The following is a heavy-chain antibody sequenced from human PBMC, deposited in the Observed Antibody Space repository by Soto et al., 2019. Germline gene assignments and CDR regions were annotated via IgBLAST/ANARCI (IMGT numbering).Heavy chain of an antibody. CDR1: GGSISSRNW. CDR2: IYHSGST. CDR3: ARMGGSGYSYGVIDY. V-gene: IGHV4-4*02. J-gene: IGHJ4*02. D-gene: IGHD5-18*01. Sequence: QVQLQESGPGLVKPSGTLSLTCAVSGGSISSRNWWSWVRQPPGKGLEWIGEIYHSGSTNYNPSQNSGVNLTVDKTNNRFPLKIGSVTAADTAKYNGARMGGSGYSYGVIDYWGQGTPVTVSS.